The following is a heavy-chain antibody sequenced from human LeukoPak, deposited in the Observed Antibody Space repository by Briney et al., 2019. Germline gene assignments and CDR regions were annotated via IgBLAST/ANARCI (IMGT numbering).Heavy chain of an antibody. Sequence: GASVKVSCKASGYIFTGHYMHWVRQAPGQGLEWMGWINPNSGGTNYAQKFQGRVTMTRDTSISTAYMELSSLTSEDTAVYFCVREQPGDGWSGFDYWGQGTLVTVSS. J-gene: IGHJ4*02. D-gene: IGHD6-19*01. V-gene: IGHV1-2*02. CDR3: VREQPGDGWSGFDY. CDR2: INPNSGGT. CDR1: GYIFTGHY.